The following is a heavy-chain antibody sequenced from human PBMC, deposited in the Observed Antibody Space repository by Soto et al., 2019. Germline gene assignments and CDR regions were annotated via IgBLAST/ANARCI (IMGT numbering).Heavy chain of an antibody. CDR2: ISGSGGAT. D-gene: IGHD6-13*01. Sequence: EVQLLESGGGVVQPGGSLRLSCAASGFTFSAYAMSWVRQAPGKGLEWVSVISGSGGATYYADSVKGRFTISRDNSKNMLYLQMNSLRAEDTAVYYCARQEYSTTWYLKYWGQGTLVTVSS. CDR3: ARQEYSTTWYLKY. J-gene: IGHJ4*02. V-gene: IGHV3-23*01. CDR1: GFTFSAYA.